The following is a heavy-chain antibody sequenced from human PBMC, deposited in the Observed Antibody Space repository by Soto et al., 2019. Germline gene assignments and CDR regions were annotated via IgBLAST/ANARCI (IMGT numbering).Heavy chain of an antibody. CDR1: GFTLSDYY. Sequence: GGSLRLSCAASGFTLSDYYMSWIRQAPGKGLEWISYISSSGSIKYYADSVKGRFTISRDNAKNSLYVQMNSLRAEDTAVYYCVRDLAAAGNFGFDIWGQGTKVTVSS. CDR2: ISSSGSIK. V-gene: IGHV3-11*01. D-gene: IGHD6-13*01. J-gene: IGHJ3*02. CDR3: VRDLAAAGNFGFDI.